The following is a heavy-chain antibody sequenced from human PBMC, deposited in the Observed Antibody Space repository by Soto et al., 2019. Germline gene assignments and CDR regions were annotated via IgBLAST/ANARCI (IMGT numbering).Heavy chain of an antibody. CDR2: IYWDDDK. V-gene: IGHV2-5*05. CDR1: GFSLSTSGAG. J-gene: IGHJ4*02. CDR3: AHRRTTLRAFDY. Sequence: QITLKESGPALVKPTQTLTLTCTFSGFSLSTSGAGVGWIRQPPGKALEWLALIYWDDDKRYAPSLKSTLTITKDTSKNQVVLTMTNMDPVDTAAYYWAHRRTTLRAFDYWGQGTLVTVSS. D-gene: IGHD4-4*01.